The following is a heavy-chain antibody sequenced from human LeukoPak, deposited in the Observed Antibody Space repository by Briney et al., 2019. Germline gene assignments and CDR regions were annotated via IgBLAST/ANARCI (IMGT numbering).Heavy chain of an antibody. CDR1: GGSISSGGYS. V-gene: IGHV4-30-2*01. CDR2: IYHSGST. CDR3: ARTYYDYVWGSYRSRSGLWYFDP. J-gene: IGHJ2*01. D-gene: IGHD3-16*02. Sequence: SETLSLTCAVSGGSISSGGYSWSWLRQPPGKGLEWIGYIYHSGSTYYNPSLKSRVTISVDRSKNQFSLKLSSVTAADTAVYYCARTYYDYVWGSYRSRSGLWYFDPWGRGTLVTVSS.